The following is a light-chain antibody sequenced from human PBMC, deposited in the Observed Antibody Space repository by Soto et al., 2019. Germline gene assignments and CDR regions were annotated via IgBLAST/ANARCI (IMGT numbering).Light chain of an antibody. J-gene: IGKJ5*01. CDR1: QSVSSK. Sequence: EMVMTQSPATLSVSPGERATLSCRASQSVSSKLAWYQQKPGQAPRLLIYDTSSRATGIPARFSGSGSGTEFTLTISSLQPEDLGVYYCQQYSKWPPFTFGQGTRLEIK. CDR3: QQYSKWPPFT. V-gene: IGKV3-15*01. CDR2: DTS.